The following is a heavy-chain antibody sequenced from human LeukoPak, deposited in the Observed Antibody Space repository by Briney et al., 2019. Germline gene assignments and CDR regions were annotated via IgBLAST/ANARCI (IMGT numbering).Heavy chain of an antibody. Sequence: GGSLRLSCAASGFTFSSYWVNWARQAPGKGLEWVASINHNGNVNYYVDSVKGRFTISRDNAKNSLYLQMSNLRAEDTAVYFCARGGGLDVWGQGATVTVSS. V-gene: IGHV3-7*03. CDR2: INHNGNVN. CDR1: GFTFSSYW. J-gene: IGHJ6*02. CDR3: ARGGGLDV.